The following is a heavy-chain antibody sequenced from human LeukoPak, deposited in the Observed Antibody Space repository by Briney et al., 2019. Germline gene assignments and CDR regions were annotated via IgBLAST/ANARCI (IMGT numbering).Heavy chain of an antibody. Sequence: SETLSLTCSVSGYSITSGHYGGWIRQPPGQGLEWIATIFHSGSTYYNPSLRSRLSISVDTSKNHFSLRLSSVTAADTAVYYCARRAGAYSHPYDYWGQGTLVTVSS. D-gene: IGHD4/OR15-4a*01. V-gene: IGHV4-38-2*02. J-gene: IGHJ4*02. CDR3: ARRAGAYSHPYDY. CDR2: IFHSGST. CDR1: GYSITSGHY.